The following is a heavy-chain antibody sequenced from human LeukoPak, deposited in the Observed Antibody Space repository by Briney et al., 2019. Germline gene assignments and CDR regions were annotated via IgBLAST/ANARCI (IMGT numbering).Heavy chain of an antibody. J-gene: IGHJ4*02. CDR2: IYYSGST. CDR1: GGSISSYY. CDR3: ARHRSAGPPTTYYFDY. V-gene: IGHV4-59*08. Sequence: PSETLSLTCTVSGGSISSYYWSWIRQPPGKGLEWIGYIYYSGSTNYNPSLKSRVTISVDTSKNQFSLKLSSVTAADTAVYYCARHRSAGPPTTYYFDYWGQGTLVTVSS. D-gene: IGHD1-1*01.